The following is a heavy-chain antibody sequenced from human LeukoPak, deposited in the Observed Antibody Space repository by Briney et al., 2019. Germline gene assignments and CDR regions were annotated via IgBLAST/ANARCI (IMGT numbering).Heavy chain of an antibody. CDR1: GGTFSSYA. D-gene: IGHD3-3*01. J-gene: IGHJ3*02. V-gene: IGHV1-69*13. CDR3: ARDLTIFGVVTHAFDI. CDR2: IIPIFGTA. Sequence: ASVKVSCKASGGTFSSYAISWVRQAPGQGLEWMGGIIPIFGTANYAQKFQGRVTITADESTSIAYMELSSLRSEDTAVYYCARDLTIFGVVTHAFDIWGQGTMVTVSS.